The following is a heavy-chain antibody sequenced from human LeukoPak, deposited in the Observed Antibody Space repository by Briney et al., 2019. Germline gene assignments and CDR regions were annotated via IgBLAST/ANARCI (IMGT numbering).Heavy chain of an antibody. D-gene: IGHD2-2*01. CDR2: INPSGGST. CDR3: ARDCSSTSCYQAAFDY. V-gene: IGHV1-46*01. CDR1: GYTFTSYY. Sequence: ASVKVSCKASGYTFTSYYMHWVRQAPGQGLEWMGIINPSGGSTSYAQKFQGRVTMTRDTSTSTVYMELSSLRSEETAVYYCARDCSSTSCYQAAFDYWGQGTLVTVSS. J-gene: IGHJ4*02.